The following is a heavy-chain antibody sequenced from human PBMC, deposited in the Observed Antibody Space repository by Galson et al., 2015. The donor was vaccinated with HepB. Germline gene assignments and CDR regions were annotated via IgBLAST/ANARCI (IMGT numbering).Heavy chain of an antibody. V-gene: IGHV3-23*01. CDR1: GFTFNTYA. Sequence: SLRLSCAASGFTFNTYAMNWVRQAPGKGLEWVSTTSDRGGSKYYAASVKGRFTISRDNSKDTLYLQMNSLRAEDTAVYFCTKAKDVDTDLNYFDPWGQGTLVTVSS. J-gene: IGHJ5*02. CDR2: TSDRGGSK. CDR3: TKAKDVDTDLNYFDP. D-gene: IGHD1-7*01.